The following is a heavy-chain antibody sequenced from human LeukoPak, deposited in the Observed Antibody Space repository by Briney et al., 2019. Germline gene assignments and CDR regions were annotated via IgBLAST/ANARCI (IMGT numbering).Heavy chain of an antibody. D-gene: IGHD3-10*01. CDR1: GFSFSNCG. V-gene: IGHV3-23*01. Sequence: GGSLRLSCAASGFSFSNCGMSWVRQAPGKGLKLVSGISGSSGSTYYADSVKGRFTISRDNSKNTLYLEMNSLKAEDTALYYCAKDCYGSGSPRWFDPWGQGTLVTVSS. CDR3: AKDCYGSGSPRWFDP. CDR2: ISGSSGST. J-gene: IGHJ5*02.